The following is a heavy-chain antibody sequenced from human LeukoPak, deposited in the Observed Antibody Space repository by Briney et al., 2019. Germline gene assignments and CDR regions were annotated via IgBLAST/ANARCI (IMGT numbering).Heavy chain of an antibody. Sequence: GGSLRLSCATSGFTFSPYPMHWVRQAPGKGLEWVAVIAYDGGNIFYAPSVRGRFTISRDNSRGTLSLQMNSLKVEDTALYYCVRDPSARFYFDYWGQGTLVTVAS. J-gene: IGHJ4*02. CDR1: GFTFSPYP. CDR2: IAYDGGNI. D-gene: IGHD6-6*01. V-gene: IGHV3-30*03. CDR3: VRDPSARFYFDY.